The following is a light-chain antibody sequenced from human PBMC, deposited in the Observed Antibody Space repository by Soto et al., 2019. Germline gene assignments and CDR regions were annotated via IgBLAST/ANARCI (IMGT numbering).Light chain of an antibody. J-gene: IGLJ3*02. CDR2: GND. V-gene: IGLV1-44*01. Sequence: QSVLTQPPSASGTPGQRVTISCSGSTSNIGSNTVNWYQHLPGSAPKLLIYGNDQRPSGVPDRFSGSKFGPSASLAIGGLHSEDEAEYYCASWDDSLNAWVFGGGTKVTVL. CDR1: TSNIGSNT. CDR3: ASWDDSLNAWV.